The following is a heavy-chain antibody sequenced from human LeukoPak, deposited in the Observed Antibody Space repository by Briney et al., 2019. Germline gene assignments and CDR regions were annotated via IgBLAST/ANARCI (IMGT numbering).Heavy chain of an antibody. V-gene: IGHV3-7*01. J-gene: IGHJ4*02. CDR1: GFTFSSYW. Sequence: GGSLRLSCAASGFTFSSYWMSWGRQAPGKGVGRVADIKQDGSEKYYVESVKGRFTISRDNAKNSLYLQMNSLRAEDTAVYYCARKGGSGSYYTPPNELDYWGQGTLVTVSS. D-gene: IGHD3-10*01. CDR2: IKQDGSEK. CDR3: ARKGGSGSYYTPPNELDY.